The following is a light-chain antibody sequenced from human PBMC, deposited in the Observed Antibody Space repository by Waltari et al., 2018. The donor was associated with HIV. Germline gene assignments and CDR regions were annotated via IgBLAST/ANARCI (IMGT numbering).Light chain of an antibody. Sequence: QPVLAQPRSVSGTPGQTVNISCSGRTSNARNNYVYWYQQVTGVAPKLLIYRNNQRPSGVPDRFSGSKSGTSASLAISGLRTEDEAEYYCAVWDDRLSGRLFGGGTKVTVL. J-gene: IGLJ2*01. V-gene: IGLV1-47*01. CDR3: AVWDDRLSGRL. CDR2: RNN. CDR1: TSNARNNY.